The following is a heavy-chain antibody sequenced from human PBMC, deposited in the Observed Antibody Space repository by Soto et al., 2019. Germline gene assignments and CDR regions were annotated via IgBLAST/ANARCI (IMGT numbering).Heavy chain of an antibody. CDR2: IYHSGST. CDR1: GGSISSSNW. J-gene: IGHJ6*02. CDR3: ARTTVTAFYYYGMDV. V-gene: IGHV4-4*02. D-gene: IGHD4-17*01. Sequence: PSETLSLTCAVSGGSISSSNWWSWVRQPPGKGLEWIGEIYHSGSTNYNPSLKSRVTISVDKSKNQFSLKLSSVTAADTAVYYCARTTVTAFYYYGMDVWGQVTTVTASS.